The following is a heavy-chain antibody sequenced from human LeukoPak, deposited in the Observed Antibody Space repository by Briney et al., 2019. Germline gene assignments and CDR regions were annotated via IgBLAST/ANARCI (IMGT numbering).Heavy chain of an antibody. CDR1: GASITSCY. V-gene: IGHV4-4*07. Sequence: SETLSLTCAVSGASITSCYWSWVRQSAGKGLEWIGRLYTTGTTNYNPSLKSRVTMSGDSFKNQLSLTLTSVTAADTAVYYCVRDGANWEEPNDAFDTWGQGTLVTVSS. CDR3: VRDGANWEEPNDAFDT. D-gene: IGHD1-26*01. J-gene: IGHJ3*02. CDR2: LYTTGTT.